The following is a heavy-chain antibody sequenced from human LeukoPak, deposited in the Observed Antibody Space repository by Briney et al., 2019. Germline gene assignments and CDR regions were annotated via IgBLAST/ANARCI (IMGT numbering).Heavy chain of an antibody. CDR2: IWYDGSNK. CDR1: GFDFHNYV. CDR3: AKILWGASYFDY. Sequence: GGSLRLSCAASGFDFHNYVIHWVRQAPGKGLEWVAVIWYDGSNKYYADSVKGRLTISRDNSKNTLYLQINSLRAEDTAVYYCAKILWGASYFDYWGQGTLVTVSS. V-gene: IGHV3-33*06. D-gene: IGHD3-10*01. J-gene: IGHJ4*02.